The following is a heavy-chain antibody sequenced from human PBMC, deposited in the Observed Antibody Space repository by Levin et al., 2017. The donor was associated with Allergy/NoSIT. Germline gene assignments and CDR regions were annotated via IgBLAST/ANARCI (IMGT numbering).Heavy chain of an antibody. CDR3: AREIVVVPAAMPHYYYYMDV. J-gene: IGHJ6*03. CDR2: ISSSSSYI. D-gene: IGHD2-2*01. Sequence: GGSLRLSCAASGFTFSSYSMNWVRQAPGKGLEWVSSISSSSSYIYYADSVKGRFTISRDNAKNSLYLQMNSLRAEDTAVYYCAREIVVVPAAMPHYYYYMDVWGKGTTVTVSS. V-gene: IGHV3-21*01. CDR1: GFTFSSYS.